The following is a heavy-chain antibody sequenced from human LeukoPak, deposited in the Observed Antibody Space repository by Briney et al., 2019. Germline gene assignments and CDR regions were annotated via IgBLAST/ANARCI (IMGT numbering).Heavy chain of an antibody. J-gene: IGHJ4*02. D-gene: IGHD6-19*01. V-gene: IGHV3-23*01. CDR2: ISGSGST. CDR1: GFTFSSYA. Sequence: GGSLRLSCAASGFTFSSYAMSWVRQAPGRGLEWVSAISGSGSTYYADSVKGRFTISRDNSKSTLYLQMNSLRVEDTAVYYCAKGGYSSGSYYFDYWGQGTLVTVSS. CDR3: AKGGYSSGSYYFDY.